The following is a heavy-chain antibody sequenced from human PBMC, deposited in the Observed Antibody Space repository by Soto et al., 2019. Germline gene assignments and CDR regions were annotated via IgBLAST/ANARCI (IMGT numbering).Heavy chain of an antibody. CDR2: ISYDGSNK. Sequence: GGSLRLSCAASGFTFSSYAMHWVRQAPGKGLEWVAVISYDGSNKYYADSVKGRFTISRDKSKNTLYLQMSSLRAEDTAVYYCARDHWDYDILTGYYYYGMDVWGQGTTVTVSS. CDR3: ARDHWDYDILTGYYYYGMDV. D-gene: IGHD3-9*01. J-gene: IGHJ6*02. V-gene: IGHV3-30*14. CDR1: GFTFSSYA.